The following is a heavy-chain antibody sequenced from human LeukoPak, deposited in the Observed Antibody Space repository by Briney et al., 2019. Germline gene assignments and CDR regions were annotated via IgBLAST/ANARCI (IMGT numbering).Heavy chain of an antibody. CDR1: GGSISSNVYY. Sequence: SETLSLTCSVSGGSISSNVYYWGWIRQPPGKGLEWIGSFHYSGSTYYNPSLKSRVTISGGTAKNQFSLKVSSVTAADTAVYYCARVGVMTMVTGIDYWGQGTLVTVSS. CDR3: ARVGVMTMVTGIDY. V-gene: IGHV4-39*07. D-gene: IGHD4/OR15-4a*01. CDR2: FHYSGST. J-gene: IGHJ4*02.